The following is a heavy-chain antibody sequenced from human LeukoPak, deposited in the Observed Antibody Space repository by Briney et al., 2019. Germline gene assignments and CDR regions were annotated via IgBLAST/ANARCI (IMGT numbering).Heavy chain of an antibody. D-gene: IGHD6-25*01. CDR2: ISDSGGST. J-gene: IGHJ4*02. CDR3: AKGSAASRPYYFDY. V-gene: IGHV3-23*01. CDR1: GFTFSRYA. Sequence: PGGSLRLSCAASGFTFSRYAMSWVRQAPGKGLEWVSAISDSGGSTYYADSVKGRFTISRDNPKNMLYLQMNSLRVEDTAVYYCAKGSAASRPYYFDYWGQGTLVTVSS.